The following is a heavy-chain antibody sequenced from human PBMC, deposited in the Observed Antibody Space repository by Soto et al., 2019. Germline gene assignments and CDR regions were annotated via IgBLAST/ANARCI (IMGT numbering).Heavy chain of an antibody. CDR2: ISGSGGST. D-gene: IGHD2-15*01. CDR3: AKGYCSGGSCYSHY. Sequence: GGSLRLSCAASGFTFSSYAMSWVRQAPGKGLEWVSAISGSGGSTYYADSVKGRFTISRDNSKNTLYLQMNSLRAEDTAVYYCAKGYCSGGSCYSHYWGQGTLVTVSS. CDR1: GFTFSSYA. V-gene: IGHV3-23*01. J-gene: IGHJ4*02.